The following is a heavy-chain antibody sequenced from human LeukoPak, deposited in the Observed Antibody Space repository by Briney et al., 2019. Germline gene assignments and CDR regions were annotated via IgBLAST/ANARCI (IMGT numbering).Heavy chain of an antibody. Sequence: KPSQTLSLTCTVSGGSISSGSYYWSWIRQPAGKGLEWIGRIYTSGSTNYNPSLKSRVTISVDTSKNQFSLKLSSVTAADTAVYYCARDQIGYCSSTSCTYYYYMDVWGKGTTVTVSS. CDR3: ARDQIGYCSSTSCTYYYYMDV. CDR2: IYTSGST. D-gene: IGHD2-2*01. CDR1: GGSISSGSYY. J-gene: IGHJ6*03. V-gene: IGHV4-61*02.